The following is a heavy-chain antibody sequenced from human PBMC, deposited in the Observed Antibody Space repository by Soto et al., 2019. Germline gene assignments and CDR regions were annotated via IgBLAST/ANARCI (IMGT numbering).Heavy chain of an antibody. Sequence: GESLRICFKGSGYSFTSYWISLVRQMPGKGLEWMGRIDPSDSYTNYSPSFQGHVTISADKSISTAYLQWSSMKASDTAMYYCARHACGHSSGYWQDDAFDIWGQGTMVTVSS. CDR1: GYSFTSYW. CDR3: ARHACGHSSGYWQDDAFDI. V-gene: IGHV5-10-1*01. CDR2: IDPSDSYT. J-gene: IGHJ3*02. D-gene: IGHD3-22*01.